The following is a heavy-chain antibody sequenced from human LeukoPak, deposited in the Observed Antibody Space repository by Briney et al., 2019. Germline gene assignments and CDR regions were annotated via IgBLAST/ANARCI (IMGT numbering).Heavy chain of an antibody. CDR2: IYYSGST. V-gene: IGHV4-59*01. CDR3: ASLSGYYYGFCFQH. D-gene: IGHD3-22*01. CDR1: GSSISSYY. Sequence: SETLSLTCTVSGSSISSYYWSWIRQPPGKGLEWIGYIYYSGSTNYNPSLKSRVTISVDTSKNQFSLKLSSVTAADTAVYYCASLSGYYYGFCFQHWGQGTLVTVSS. J-gene: IGHJ1*01.